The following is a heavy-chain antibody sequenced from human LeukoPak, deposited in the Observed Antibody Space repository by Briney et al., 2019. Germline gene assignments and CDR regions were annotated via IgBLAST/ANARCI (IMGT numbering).Heavy chain of an antibody. CDR3: AKRIVGATTIDAFDI. D-gene: IGHD1-26*01. V-gene: IGHV3-53*01. Sequence: GGSLRLSCAASGLTFSSNSMSWVRQAPGKGLEWVSFIYSGGSTYYADSVKGRFTISRDNAKNSLYLQMNSLRAEDTAVYYCAKRIVGATTIDAFDIWGQGTMVTVSS. CDR1: GLTFSSNS. J-gene: IGHJ3*02. CDR2: IYSGGST.